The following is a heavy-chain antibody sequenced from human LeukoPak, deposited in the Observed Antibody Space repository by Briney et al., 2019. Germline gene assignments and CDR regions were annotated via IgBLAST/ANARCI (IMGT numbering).Heavy chain of an antibody. V-gene: IGHV3-23*01. Sequence: GGSLRLSCAASGFTFSSYAMSWVRQAPGKGLEWVSAISGGGGSTYYADSVKGRFTISRDNSKNTLYLQMNSLRAEDTAVYYCAKDRCSGYAGVEDYFDYWGQGTLVTVSS. D-gene: IGHD5-12*01. CDR2: ISGGGGST. J-gene: IGHJ4*02. CDR3: AKDRCSGYAGVEDYFDY. CDR1: GFTFSSYA.